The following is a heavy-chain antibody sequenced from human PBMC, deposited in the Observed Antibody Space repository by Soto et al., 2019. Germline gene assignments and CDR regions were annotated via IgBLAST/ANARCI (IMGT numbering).Heavy chain of an antibody. D-gene: IGHD1-1*01. J-gene: IGHJ3*02. Sequence: SETLSLTCTVSGGSISSGDYYWSWIRQPPGKGLEWIGYIYYSGSTYYNPSLKSRVTISVDTSKNQFSLKLSSVTAADTAVYYCARVGGTTGDAFDIWGQGTMVTVSS. CDR3: ARVGGTTGDAFDI. CDR2: IYYSGST. V-gene: IGHV4-30-4*01. CDR1: GGSISSGDYY.